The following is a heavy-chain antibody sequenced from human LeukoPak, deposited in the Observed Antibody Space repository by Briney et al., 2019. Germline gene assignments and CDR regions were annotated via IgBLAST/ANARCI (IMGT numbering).Heavy chain of an antibody. J-gene: IGHJ3*02. Sequence: AGGSLRLSCAASGFTFSSYSMNWVRQAPGKGLEWVSYISSSSSTIYYADSVKGRFTISRDNAKNSLYLQMNSLRAEDTAVYYCARPLAPWWELRGGPNAFDIWGQGTMVTVSS. D-gene: IGHD1-26*01. CDR2: ISSSSSTI. CDR1: GFTFSSYS. CDR3: ARPLAPWWELRGGPNAFDI. V-gene: IGHV3-48*04.